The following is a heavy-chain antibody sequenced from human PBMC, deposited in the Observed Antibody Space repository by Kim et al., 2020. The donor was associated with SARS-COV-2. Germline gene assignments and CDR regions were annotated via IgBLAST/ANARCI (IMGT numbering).Heavy chain of an antibody. D-gene: IGHD1-26*01. CDR2: ISSSSSYI. V-gene: IGHV3-21*01. CDR3: ARDRAGGFPYEWELLPDAFDI. CDR1: GFTFSSYS. Sequence: GGSLRLSCAASGFTFSSYSMNWVRQAPGKGLEWVSSISSSSSYIYYADSVKGRFTISRDNAKNSLYLQMNSLRAEDTAVYYCARDRAGGFPYEWELLPDAFDIWGQGTMVTVSS. J-gene: IGHJ3*02.